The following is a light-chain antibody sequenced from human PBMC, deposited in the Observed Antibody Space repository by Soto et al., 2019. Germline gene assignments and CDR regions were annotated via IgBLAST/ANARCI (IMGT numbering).Light chain of an antibody. CDR1: QSVSSSD. CDR3: QQYCSSLT. Sequence: EIVLTQSPGTLSLSPGERATLSCRASQSVSSSDLAWYQQKPGQAPRLFIYGASSRATGIPDRFSGSWSGTDFTLTISRLQPEDFAVYYCQQYCSSLTFGGGTKVEIK. J-gene: IGKJ4*01. CDR2: GAS. V-gene: IGKV3-20*01.